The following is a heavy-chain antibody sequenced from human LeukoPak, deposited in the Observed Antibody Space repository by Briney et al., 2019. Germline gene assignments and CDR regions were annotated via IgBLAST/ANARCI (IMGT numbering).Heavy chain of an antibody. CDR2: ISSSGGTT. CDR3: ARGGGSLSGY. J-gene: IGHJ4*02. D-gene: IGHD1-26*01. CDR1: GFTFSSYE. V-gene: IGHV3-48*03. Sequence: GGSLRLSCAAPGFTFSSYEMNWVRQAPGKGLEWVSYISSSGGTTFYADSVKGRFTISRDNAKNSLYLQMNSLRAEDTAVYYCARGGGSLSGYWAQGTLVTVSS.